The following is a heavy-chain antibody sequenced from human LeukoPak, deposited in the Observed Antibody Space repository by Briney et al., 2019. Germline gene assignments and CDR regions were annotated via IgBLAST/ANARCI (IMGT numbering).Heavy chain of an antibody. D-gene: IGHD5-24*01. Sequence: SQTLSLTRAISGESVSSTGASWNWIRQSPSRGLEWLGRTYYRSQWYYEYALSVKSRIIVAPDTSKNQFSLQLNSVTPEDTAVYYCVRGNYNFDYWGQGSLVTVSS. J-gene: IGHJ4*02. CDR3: VRGNYNFDY. V-gene: IGHV6-1*01. CDR1: GESVSSTGAS. CDR2: TYYRSQWYY.